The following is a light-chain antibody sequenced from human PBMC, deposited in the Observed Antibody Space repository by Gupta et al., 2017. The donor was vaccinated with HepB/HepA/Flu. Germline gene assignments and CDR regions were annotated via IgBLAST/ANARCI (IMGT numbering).Light chain of an antibody. CDR3: SSYTSSRTVV. V-gene: IGLV2-14*03. J-gene: IGLJ2*01. CDR2: DVS. CDR1: SSDVGGYNY. Sequence: QSALTQPASVSGSPGQSITISCTGTSSDVGGYNYVSWYQQHPGKAPKLMIYDVSSRPSGVSNRFSGSKSGNTASLTXSXLQAEDXTDYYCSSYTSSRTVVFGGGTKLTVL.